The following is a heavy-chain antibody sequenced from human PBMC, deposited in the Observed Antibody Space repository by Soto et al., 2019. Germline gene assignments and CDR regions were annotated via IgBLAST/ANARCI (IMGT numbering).Heavy chain of an antibody. CDR3: AGELVVVTHDAFDI. Sequence: GASVKVSCKASGGTFSSYAISWVRQASGQGLEWMGGIIPIFGTANYAQKFQGRVTITADESTSTAYMELSSLRSEDTAVYYCAGELVVVTHDAFDIWGQGTMVTVSS. CDR2: IIPIFGTA. J-gene: IGHJ3*02. D-gene: IGHD3-22*01. V-gene: IGHV1-69*13. CDR1: GGTFSSYA.